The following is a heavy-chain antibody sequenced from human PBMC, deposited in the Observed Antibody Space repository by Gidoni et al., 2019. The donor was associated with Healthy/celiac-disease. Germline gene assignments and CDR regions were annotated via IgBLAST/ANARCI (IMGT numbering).Heavy chain of an antibody. CDR1: GGTFSSYA. J-gene: IGHJ5*02. V-gene: IGHV1-69*01. CDR3: ARVGGDSYGYWFDP. Sequence: QVPLLQFGAAVKKPVPTVKVSCRASGGTFSSYASSWVRQAPGQGLEWMGGIIPIFGTANYAHKFQGRVTITADESTSTAYMELSRLRSEDTAVYYGARVGGDSYGYWFDPWGQGTLVTVSS. CDR2: IIPIFGTA. D-gene: IGHD5-18*01.